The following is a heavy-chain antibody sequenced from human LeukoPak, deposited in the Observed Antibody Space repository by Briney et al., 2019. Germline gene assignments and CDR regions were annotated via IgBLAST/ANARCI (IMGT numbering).Heavy chain of an antibody. V-gene: IGHV3-23*01. CDR1: GLPFSQHA. D-gene: IGHD1-7*01. J-gene: IGHJ3*02. Sequence: PGGSLRLSCAASGLPFSQHAMRWARHAPAKGLEWVSVLRGSGGNTYYADSVKGRFTISRDNSKNTLYLQMNSLRAEDTAVYYCASPIDDWNFSGTAFDIWGQGTMVTVSS. CDR3: ASPIDDWNFSGTAFDI. CDR2: LRGSGGNT.